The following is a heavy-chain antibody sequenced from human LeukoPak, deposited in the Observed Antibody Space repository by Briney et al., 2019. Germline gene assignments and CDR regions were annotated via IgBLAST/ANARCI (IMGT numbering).Heavy chain of an antibody. CDR3: ARDWVSFPGGYCSGGSCYIPFHY. Sequence: EASVKVSCKASGGTFSSYAISWVRQAPGHGLEWMGGIIPIFGTANHAQKFQGRVTITADESTSTAYMELSSLRSEDTAVYYCARDWVSFPGGYCSGGSCYIPFHYWGQGTLVTVSS. V-gene: IGHV1-69*13. D-gene: IGHD2-15*01. J-gene: IGHJ4*02. CDR2: IIPIFGTA. CDR1: GGTFSSYA.